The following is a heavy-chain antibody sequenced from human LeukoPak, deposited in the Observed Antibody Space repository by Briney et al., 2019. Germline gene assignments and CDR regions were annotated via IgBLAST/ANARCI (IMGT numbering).Heavy chain of an antibody. J-gene: IGHJ4*02. Sequence: PGGSLRLSCAASGFTFSSYGMHWVRQAPGKGVEWVAVISYDGSNKYYADSVKGRFTISRDNSKNTLYLQMNSLRAEDTAVYYCARGTLNIPGEHGAFDYWGQGTLVTVSS. CDR3: ARGTLNIPGEHGAFDY. CDR1: GFTFSSYG. CDR2: ISYDGSNK. V-gene: IGHV3-30*03. D-gene: IGHD1-14*01.